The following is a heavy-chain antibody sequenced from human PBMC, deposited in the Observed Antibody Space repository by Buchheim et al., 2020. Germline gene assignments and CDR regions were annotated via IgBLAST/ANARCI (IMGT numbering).Heavy chain of an antibody. J-gene: IGHJ4*02. V-gene: IGHV4-59*01. CDR1: NGSISNYY. Sequence: QVQLQESGPGLVKPSETLSLTCTVSNGSISNYYWTWIRQSPGRDLEWIAHIYYSGTATYNPSLKSRVTISVDTFKDQFTLKLNSVTAADTAVYYCARLNDFWSGYWDYWGQGIL. CDR2: IYYSGTA. CDR3: ARLNDFWSGYWDY. D-gene: IGHD3-3*01.